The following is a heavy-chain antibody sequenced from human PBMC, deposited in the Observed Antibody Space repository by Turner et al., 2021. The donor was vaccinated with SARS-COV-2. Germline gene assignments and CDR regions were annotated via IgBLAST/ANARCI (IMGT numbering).Heavy chain of an antibody. CDR1: GFTFSSYG. D-gene: IGHD5-12*01. CDR3: ARDGGYSGYAYFDY. V-gene: IGHV3-33*01. Sequence: QVQLVESGEGVVQPGRSLRLSCAASGFTFSSYGMHWVRQAPVKGLEWVAVIWYDGSNKYYADSVKGRFTISRDNSKNTLYLQMNSLRAEDTAVYYCARDGGYSGYAYFDYWGQGTLVTVSS. J-gene: IGHJ4*02. CDR2: IWYDGSNK.